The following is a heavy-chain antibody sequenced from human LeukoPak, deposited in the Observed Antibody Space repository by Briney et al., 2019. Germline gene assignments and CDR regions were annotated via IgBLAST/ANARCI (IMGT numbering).Heavy chain of an antibody. V-gene: IGHV4-59*01. Sequence: SETLSLTCTVSGGSISSYYWSWIRQPPGKGLEWIGYIYYSGSTNYNPSLKSRVTISVDTSKNQFSLKLSSVTAADTAVYYCARDAGSSWTPHYYYYYMDVWGKGTTVTVSS. CDR1: GGSISSYY. J-gene: IGHJ6*03. CDR3: ARDAGSSWTPHYYYYYMDV. CDR2: IYYSGST. D-gene: IGHD6-13*01.